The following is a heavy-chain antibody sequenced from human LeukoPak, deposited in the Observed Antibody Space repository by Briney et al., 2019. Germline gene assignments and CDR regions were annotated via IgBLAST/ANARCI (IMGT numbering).Heavy chain of an antibody. CDR1: GGSISTFYY. CDR2: IHSSGST. Sequence: SETLSLTCTVSGGSISTFYYWTWIRQSPGKGLEWIGNIHSSGSTSPNPSLKTRVTMSVDTSKIQFSLRLNSVTATDTAVYYCVRPGQSSWWVYFNYWGPGTVVTVSS. J-gene: IGHJ4*02. V-gene: IGHV4-4*09. D-gene: IGHD2-15*01. CDR3: VRPGQSSWWVYFNY.